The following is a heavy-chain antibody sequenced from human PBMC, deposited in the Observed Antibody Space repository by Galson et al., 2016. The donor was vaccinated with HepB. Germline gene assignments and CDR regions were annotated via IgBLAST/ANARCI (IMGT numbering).Heavy chain of an antibody. J-gene: IGHJ4*02. CDR2: IKSKGDGETT. CDR3: TTSVGANEFDY. V-gene: IGHV3-15*01. CDR1: GFSFSNYG. Sequence: SLRLSCAASGFSFSNYGMSRVRQAPGKGLEWVGRIKSKGDGETTDYAAPVKGRFTVSRDDSKNTLYLQMNSLKTEDTAVYHCTTSVGANEFDYWGRGTLVTVSS. D-gene: IGHD1-26*01.